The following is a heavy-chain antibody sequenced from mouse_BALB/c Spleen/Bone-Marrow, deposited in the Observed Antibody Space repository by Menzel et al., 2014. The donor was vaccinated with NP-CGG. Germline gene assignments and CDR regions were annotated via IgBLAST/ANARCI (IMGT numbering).Heavy chain of an antibody. CDR2: INNNGGST. CDR3: ARVYGWYFDV. V-gene: IGHV5-6-3*01. CDR1: GSTFSSYG. Sequence: EVMLVESGVGLVQPGGSLKLSCVASGSTFSSYGMSWVRPTPDKRLELVATINNNGGSTYYPDSVKGQFTISRDNAKNTLYLQMSSLKSEDTAMYYCARVYGWYFDVWGAGTTVTVSS. D-gene: IGHD1-1*01. J-gene: IGHJ1*01.